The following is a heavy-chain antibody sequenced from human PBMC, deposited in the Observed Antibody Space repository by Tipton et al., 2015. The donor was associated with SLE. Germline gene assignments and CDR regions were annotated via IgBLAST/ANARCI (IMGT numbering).Heavy chain of an antibody. CDR1: GGSINTNNYY. Sequence: TLSLTCTVSGGSINTNNYYWGWVRQPPGKGLEWIGYFYYSGSANYNPSLKSRVTISVDTSKNQFSLKLSSVTAADTAVYYCARVPVARPYFGYWGQGTLVTVSS. J-gene: IGHJ4*02. CDR2: FYYSGSA. CDR3: ARVPVARPYFGY. V-gene: IGHV4-61*05. D-gene: IGHD2-15*01.